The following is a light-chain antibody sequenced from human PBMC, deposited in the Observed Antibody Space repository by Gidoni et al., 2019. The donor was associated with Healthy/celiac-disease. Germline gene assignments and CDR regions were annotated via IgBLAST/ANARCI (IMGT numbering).Light chain of an antibody. V-gene: IGKV3-20*01. CDR2: GAS. Sequence: EIELTQSPGTLSLSPGERATLSCRASQSVSSSYLAWYQQKPGQAPRLLIYGASSRATGIPDRFSGSGSRTDFTLTISRLEPEDLAVYYCQQYGSSYTFGQGTKLEIK. CDR3: QQYGSSYT. J-gene: IGKJ2*01. CDR1: QSVSSSY.